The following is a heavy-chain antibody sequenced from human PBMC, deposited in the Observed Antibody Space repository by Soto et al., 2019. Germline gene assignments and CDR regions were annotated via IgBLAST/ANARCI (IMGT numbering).Heavy chain of an antibody. Sequence: PGGSLRLSCTASGFTFNKYAMHWVRQAPGKGLEWVAVISYDGSNKYYADSVKGRFTISRDNSKNTLYLQMNNLRAEDTAVFYCASVGPPRTLYYYDFWGQGTLVTVSS. CDR2: ISYDGSNK. J-gene: IGHJ4*02. CDR1: GFTFNKYA. V-gene: IGHV3-30-3*01. CDR3: ASVGPPRTLYYYDF. D-gene: IGHD3-10*01.